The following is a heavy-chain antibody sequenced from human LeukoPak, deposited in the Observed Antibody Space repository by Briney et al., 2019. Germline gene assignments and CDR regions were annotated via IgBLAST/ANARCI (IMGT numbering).Heavy chain of an antibody. CDR1: GFTFSTYW. J-gene: IGHJ4*02. Sequence: GGSLRLSCAASGFTFSTYWMSWIRQAPGKGLEWVSYISSSSSYTNYADSVKGRFTISRDNAKNSLYLQMNSLRAEDTAVYYCARDPANYGSGSYYPDYWGQGTLVTVSS. CDR2: ISSSSSYT. V-gene: IGHV3-11*05. CDR3: ARDPANYGSGSYYPDY. D-gene: IGHD3-10*01.